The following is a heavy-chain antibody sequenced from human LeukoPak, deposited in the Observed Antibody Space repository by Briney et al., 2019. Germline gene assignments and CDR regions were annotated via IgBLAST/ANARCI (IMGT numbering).Heavy chain of an antibody. D-gene: IGHD6-6*01. CDR3: ARDSSSSYYMDV. V-gene: IGHV1-2*02. CDR1: GYTFTGYY. CDR2: INPNSGGT. Sequence: ASVKVSCKASGYTFTGYYMHWVRQAPGQGLERMGWINPNSGGTNYAQKFQGRVTMTRDTSISTAYMELSRLRSDDTAVYYCARDSSSSYYMDVWGKGTTVTVSS. J-gene: IGHJ6*03.